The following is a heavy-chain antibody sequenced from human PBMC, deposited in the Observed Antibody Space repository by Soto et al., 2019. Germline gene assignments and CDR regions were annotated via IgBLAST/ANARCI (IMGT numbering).Heavy chain of an antibody. Sequence: QVQLVQSGAEVKKPGASVKVSCKASGYTFSSYYMHWVRQAPGQGLEWMGIINPSGGSTSYAQNFQGRVTMTRDTSTSTVYMELRSLRSEDTAIYYCAREESSLGVMRYFDYWGQGTLVTVSS. CDR3: AREESSLGVMRYFDY. V-gene: IGHV1-46*01. D-gene: IGHD3-10*01. CDR1: GYTFSSYY. CDR2: INPSGGST. J-gene: IGHJ4*02.